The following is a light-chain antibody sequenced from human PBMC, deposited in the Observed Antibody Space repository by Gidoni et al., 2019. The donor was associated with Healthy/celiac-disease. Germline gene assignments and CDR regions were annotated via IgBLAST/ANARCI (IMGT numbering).Light chain of an antibody. CDR2: DAS. J-gene: IGKJ5*01. Sequence: ELVLTQSPATLPLSPGERATLSCRASQSVSSYLAWYQQNPGQAPRLLIYDASNRATGIPGRFSGSGSGTDFTLTISSLEPEDFAVYYCQQRSNWPPSITFGQGTRLEIK. CDR1: QSVSSY. CDR3: QQRSNWPPSIT. V-gene: IGKV3-11*01.